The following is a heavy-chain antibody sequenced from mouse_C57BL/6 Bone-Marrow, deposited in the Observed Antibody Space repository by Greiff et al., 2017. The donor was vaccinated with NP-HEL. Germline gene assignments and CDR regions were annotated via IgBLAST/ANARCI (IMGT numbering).Heavy chain of an antibody. J-gene: IGHJ3*01. CDR3: TNEINWTPFAY. V-gene: IGHV1-5*01. Sequence: VQLKESGTVLARPGASVKMSCKTSGYTFTSYWMHWVKQRPGQGLEWIGAIYPGNSDTSYNQKFKGKAKLTADTSASTAYMELSSLTNEDSAVYYCTNEINWTPFAYWGRGTLVTVSA. CDR2: IYPGNSDT. D-gene: IGHD4-1*02. CDR1: GYTFTSYW.